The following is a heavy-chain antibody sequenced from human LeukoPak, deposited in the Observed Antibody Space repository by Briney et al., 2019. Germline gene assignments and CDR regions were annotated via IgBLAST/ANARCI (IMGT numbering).Heavy chain of an antibody. D-gene: IGHD3-22*01. CDR1: GFTFSSYA. CDR2: INGCGGST. J-gene: IGHJ3*02. Sequence: GVSLRLSCAASGFTFSSYAMSWVRQAPGKGLEWVSAINGCGGSTYFEDSVKGRFTISRDNSMKTLYLQMNSLRAEDTAVYYCAGGTMIVEGDIWGQGTMVTVSS. CDR3: AGGTMIVEGDI. V-gene: IGHV3-23*01.